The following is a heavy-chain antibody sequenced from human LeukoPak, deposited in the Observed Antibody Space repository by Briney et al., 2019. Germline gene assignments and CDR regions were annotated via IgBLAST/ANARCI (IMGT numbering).Heavy chain of an antibody. CDR3: ARDREARFLDY. Sequence: GGSLRLSCAASGFTFSNHGMHWVRQAPGKGLEWMAVIWYDGSNTYYADSVKGRFTISRDNSKNTLYLQMNSLRAEDTALYYCARDREARFLDYWGQGALVTVSS. CDR1: GFTFSNHG. CDR2: IWYDGSNT. J-gene: IGHJ4*02. D-gene: IGHD1-26*01. V-gene: IGHV3-33*01.